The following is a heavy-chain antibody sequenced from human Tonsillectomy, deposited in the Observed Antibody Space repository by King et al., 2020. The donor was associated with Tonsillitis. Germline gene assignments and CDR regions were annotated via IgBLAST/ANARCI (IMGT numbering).Heavy chain of an antibody. V-gene: IGHV3-7*03. Sequence: VQLVESGGGLVQPGGSLRLSCAASGFTFSSYWMSWVRQAPGKGLEWVANIKQDGSEKYYVDSVKGRFTISRDNAKNSLYLQMNSLRAGDTAVYYCARPRILYYCAPFDYWGQGTLVTVSS. CDR3: ARPRILYYCAPFDY. D-gene: IGHD3-10*01. CDR2: IKQDGSEK. J-gene: IGHJ4*02. CDR1: GFTFSSYW.